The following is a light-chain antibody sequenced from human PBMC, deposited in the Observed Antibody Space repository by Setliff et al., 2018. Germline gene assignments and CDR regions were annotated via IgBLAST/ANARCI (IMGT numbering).Light chain of an antibody. CDR1: SSNIGTNT. Sequence: QSALTQPPSASGTPGQRVTISCSGSSSNIGTNTVNWYQQVPGTAPKLLIYSNNQRPSGVPDRFSGSESGTSASLAISGLQSDDEADYYCAAWDDSLNGHVFGTGTKVTVL. J-gene: IGLJ1*01. CDR2: SNN. CDR3: AAWDDSLNGHV. V-gene: IGLV1-44*01.